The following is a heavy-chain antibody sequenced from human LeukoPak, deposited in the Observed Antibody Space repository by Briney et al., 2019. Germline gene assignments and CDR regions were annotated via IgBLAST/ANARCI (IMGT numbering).Heavy chain of an antibody. D-gene: IGHD2-2*01. CDR2: IIAIFGTA. CDR1: GGTLSRFA. V-gene: IGHV1-69*13. J-gene: IGHJ5*02. Sequence: SVKVSCKASGGTLSRFAISWVRQAPGQGLEWMGGIIAIFGTANYAQKFQGRVTITADESTSTAYMELSSLTSEDTAVYYCARVVTPRYCSSPSCYWKGWFDPWGQGTPVTVSS. CDR3: ARVVTPRYCSSPSCYWKGWFDP.